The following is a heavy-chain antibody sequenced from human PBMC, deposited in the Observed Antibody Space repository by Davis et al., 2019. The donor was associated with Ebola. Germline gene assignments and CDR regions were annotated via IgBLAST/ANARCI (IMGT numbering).Heavy chain of an antibody. V-gene: IGHV3-48*04. Sequence: PGGSLRLSCAASGFTFSSYSMNWVRQAPGKGLEWVSYISSSSSTIYYADSVKGRFTISRDNAKNSLYLQMNSLRAEDTAVYYCARAPGYVTRTSPVWFFDYWGQGTLVTVSS. D-gene: IGHD4-11*01. CDR2: ISSSSSTI. CDR1: GFTFSSYS. CDR3: ARAPGYVTRTSPVWFFDY. J-gene: IGHJ4*02.